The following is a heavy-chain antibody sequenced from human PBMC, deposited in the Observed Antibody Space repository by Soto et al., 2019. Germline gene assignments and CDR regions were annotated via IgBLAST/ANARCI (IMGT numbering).Heavy chain of an antibody. D-gene: IGHD6-13*01. J-gene: IGHJ3*02. CDR2: ISSSGSTI. Sequence: QVQLVESGGGLVKPGGSLRLSCAASGFTFSDYYMSWIRQAPGKGLEWVSYISSSGSTIYYADSVKGRFTISRDNAKNSLYLQMNSLRAEDTAVYYCARDRAPSSSWNRKAHDAFDIWGQGTMVTVSS. CDR3: ARDRAPSSSWNRKAHDAFDI. CDR1: GFTFSDYY. V-gene: IGHV3-11*01.